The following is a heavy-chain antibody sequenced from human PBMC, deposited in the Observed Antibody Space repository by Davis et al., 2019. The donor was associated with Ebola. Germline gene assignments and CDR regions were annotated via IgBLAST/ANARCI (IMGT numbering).Heavy chain of an antibody. CDR1: GFTFSGFA. J-gene: IGHJ6*03. CDR2: ISDNGYSS. V-gene: IGHV3-23*01. CDR3: ARNLSGNSYGYMDV. Sequence: PGGSLRLSCAASGFTFSGFAMNWVRQAPGKGLAWVSSISDNGYSSDYSDSVKGRFTISRDNSKNTLYLHMNSLTAEDTAIYFCARNLSGNSYGYMDVWGKGTSVIVSS. D-gene: IGHD1-26*01.